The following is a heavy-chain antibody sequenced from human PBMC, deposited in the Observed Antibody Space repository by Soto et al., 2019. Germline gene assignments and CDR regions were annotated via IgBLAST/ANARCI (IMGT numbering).Heavy chain of an antibody. CDR3: ATGVRSGYYKY. CDR2: ILSKTEGGTT. CDR1: GFTFNNAW. V-gene: IGHV3-15*01. Sequence: EVQLVESGGGLVEPGGSLRLSCAASGFTFNNAWMSWVRQAPGKGLEWVGHILSKTEGGTTDYAAPVKGRFTFSRDDSISTLYLHISSLESEDTALYYCATGVRSGYYKYWGQGTLVTVSS. D-gene: IGHD3-3*01. J-gene: IGHJ4*02.